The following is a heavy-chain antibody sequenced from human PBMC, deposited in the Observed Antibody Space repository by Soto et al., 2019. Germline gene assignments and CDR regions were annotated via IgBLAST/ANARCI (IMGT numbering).Heavy chain of an antibody. D-gene: IGHD3-3*01. J-gene: IGHJ5*02. CDR1: GGSISSGGYS. Sequence: PSETLSLTCAVSGGSISSGGYSWSWIRQPPGKGLEWIGYIYHSGSTYYNPSLKSRVTISVDRSKNQFSLKLSSVTAAGTAVYYCARGKEYYDFWSGYPSNWFDPWGQGTLVTVSS. V-gene: IGHV4-30-2*01. CDR3: ARGKEYYDFWSGYPSNWFDP. CDR2: IYHSGST.